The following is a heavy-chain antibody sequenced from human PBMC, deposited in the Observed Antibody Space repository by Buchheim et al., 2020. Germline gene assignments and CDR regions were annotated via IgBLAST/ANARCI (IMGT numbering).Heavy chain of an antibody. V-gene: IGHV4-59*08. J-gene: IGHJ4*02. CDR2: IYYSGST. D-gene: IGHD6-19*01. CDR1: GGSIRSNY. Sequence: QVQLQESGPGLVKPSETLSLTCSVSGGSIRSNYWSWIRQPPGKGLEWIGYIYYSGSTNYNLPLKSRVTISVDTSKNQFSLHLRSVTAADTAVYYCARIVSAPLTVSGGFDHWGQGT. CDR3: ARIVSAPLTVSGGFDH.